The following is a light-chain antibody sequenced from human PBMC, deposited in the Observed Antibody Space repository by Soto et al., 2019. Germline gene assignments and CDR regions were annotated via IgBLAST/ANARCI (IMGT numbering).Light chain of an antibody. V-gene: IGKV3-15*01. J-gene: IGKJ1*01. CDR1: QSVSSN. Sequence: EIVMTQSPATLSVSPGERATLSCRASQSVSSNLAWYQQKLGQAPRLLIYGASTWATGIPARFSGSGSGTEFTLTISSLQSEDFAVYHCQQYNKWPLWTFGQGTKVEIK. CDR3: QQYNKWPLWT. CDR2: GAS.